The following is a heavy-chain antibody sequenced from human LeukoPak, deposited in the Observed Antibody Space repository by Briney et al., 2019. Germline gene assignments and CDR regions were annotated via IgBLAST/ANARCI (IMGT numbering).Heavy chain of an antibody. CDR2: ISGSGGYT. CDR3: AREQIVAAAVPYYFDY. V-gene: IGHV3-23*01. Sequence: PGGSLRLSCAASGFTFSSYGMSWVRQAPGKGLEWVSTISGSGGYTYYADSVKGRFTISRDNSKNTLYLQMNSLRAEDTAVYYCAREQIVAAAVPYYFDYWGQGTLVTVSS. J-gene: IGHJ4*02. CDR1: GFTFSSYG. D-gene: IGHD6-13*01.